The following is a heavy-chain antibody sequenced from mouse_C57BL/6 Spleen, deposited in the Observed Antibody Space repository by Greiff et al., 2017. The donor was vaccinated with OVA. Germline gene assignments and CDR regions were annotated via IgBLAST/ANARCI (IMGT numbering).Heavy chain of an antibody. D-gene: IGHD3-2*02. CDR3: ARGDSSGYGYFDY. CDR2: INPSNGGT. V-gene: IGHV1-53*01. CDR1: GYTFTSYW. J-gene: IGHJ2*01. Sequence: VQLQQPGTELVKPGASVKLSCKASGYTFTSYWMHWVKQRPGQGLEWIGNINPSNGGTNYNEKFKSKATLTVDKSSSTAYMQLSSLTSEDSAVYYCARGDSSGYGYFDYWGQGTTLTVSS.